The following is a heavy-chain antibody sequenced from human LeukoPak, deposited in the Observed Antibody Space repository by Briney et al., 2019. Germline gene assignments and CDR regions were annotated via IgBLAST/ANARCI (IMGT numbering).Heavy chain of an antibody. Sequence: SETLSLTCTVSGGSISGYYWSWIRQPPGKGLEWIGYIYYSGSTNYNPSHKSRLTISVDTSKNHFSLKLSSVTAADTAVYYCARSDGAGSYYYFDYWGQGTLVTVSS. CDR1: GGSISGYY. CDR2: IYYSGST. V-gene: IGHV4-59*01. CDR3: ARSDGAGSYYYFDY. J-gene: IGHJ4*02. D-gene: IGHD3-10*01.